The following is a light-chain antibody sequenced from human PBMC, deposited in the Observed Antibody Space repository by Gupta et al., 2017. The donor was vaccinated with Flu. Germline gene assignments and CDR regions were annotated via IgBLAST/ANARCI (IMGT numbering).Light chain of an antibody. CDR2: SAS. J-gene: IGKJ1*01. Sequence: MTVLSSSGNSAWLAWYQQKPGKTPRRLMSSASSLESGVPTRFSGSGSGTDFTLTISRLQPEDVATYYCQRSSKVPRTFGQGTKVEIK. CDR3: QRSSKVPRT. CDR1: SGNSAW. V-gene: IGKV1-12*01.